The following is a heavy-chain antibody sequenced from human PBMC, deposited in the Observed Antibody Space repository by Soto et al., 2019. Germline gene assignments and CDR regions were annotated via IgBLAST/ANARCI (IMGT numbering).Heavy chain of an antibody. D-gene: IGHD3-22*01. J-gene: IGHJ2*01. CDR3: ARQVYYYDSSGPSPHWYFDL. CDR1: GFTFSSYS. Sequence: GGSLRLSCAASGFTFSSYSMNWVRQAPGKGLEWVSYISSSSSTIYYADSVKGRFTISRDNAKNSLYLQMNSLRDEDTAVYYCARQVYYYDSSGPSPHWYFDLWGRGTLVTV. V-gene: IGHV3-48*02. CDR2: ISSSSSTI.